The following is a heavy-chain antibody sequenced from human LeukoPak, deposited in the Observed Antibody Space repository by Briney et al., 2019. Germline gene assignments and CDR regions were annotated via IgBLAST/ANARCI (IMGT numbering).Heavy chain of an antibody. Sequence: GGSLRLSCAASGFTFSSYAMSWVRQAPGKGLEWVSAISGSGGSTYYADSVKGRFTISRDNSKNTLYLQMNSLRAEDTAVYYCARDVPAARYFFSGMDVWGQGTTVIVSS. CDR3: ARDVPAARYFFSGMDV. V-gene: IGHV3-23*01. J-gene: IGHJ6*02. D-gene: IGHD3-10*02. CDR2: ISGSGGST. CDR1: GFTFSSYA.